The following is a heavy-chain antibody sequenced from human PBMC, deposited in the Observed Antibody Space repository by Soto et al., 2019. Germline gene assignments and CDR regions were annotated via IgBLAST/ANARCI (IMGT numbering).Heavy chain of an antibody. CDR2: TYTRYKWSN. D-gene: IGHD3-22*01. J-gene: IGHJ4*02. CDR1: GDSVSGNSSA. Sequence: PSPTPSLSSARSGDSVSGNSSALNWSRQSPSGGLGWMGRTYTRYKWSNYYAVSVKSRITINPDTSKNQFSLQLSSVTAEDTAAYYCARDRPYYDSGGYYDSWGQAILVTVSS. V-gene: IGHV6-1*01. CDR3: ARDRPYYDSGGYYDS.